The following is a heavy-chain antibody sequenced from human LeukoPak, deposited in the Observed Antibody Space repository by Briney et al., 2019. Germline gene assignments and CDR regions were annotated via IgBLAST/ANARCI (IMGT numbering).Heavy chain of an antibody. CDR1: GFTFSSHG. Sequence: GGSLRLSCVASGFTFSSHGMNWVRQAPGKGLEWVSSVSAGSRYMYFADSVKGRFTIFRDDVYNSLYLQMDSLRAEDTAVYYCARESYDSSGYYPRDFDSWGQGTLVTVSS. J-gene: IGHJ4*02. D-gene: IGHD3-22*01. CDR2: VSAGSRYM. V-gene: IGHV3-21*01. CDR3: ARESYDSSGYYPRDFDS.